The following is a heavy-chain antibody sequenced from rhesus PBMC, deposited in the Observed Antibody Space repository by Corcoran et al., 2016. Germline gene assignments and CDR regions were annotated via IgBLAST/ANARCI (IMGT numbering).Heavy chain of an antibody. J-gene: IGHJ5-2*02. CDR1: GGSISGYY. D-gene: IGHD1-1-1*01. Sequence: QVQLEESGPGLVKPSETLSLTCAVPGGSISGYYWNWTRPPPGKGREWIGYIGGSSGSTDYNPSLKSRVTISTDTSKNQLSLRLSSVTAADTAVYYCARGPYSWNWGSLDVWGRGVLVTVSS. V-gene: IGHV4S5*01. CDR3: ARGPYSWNWGSLDV. CDR2: IGGSSGST.